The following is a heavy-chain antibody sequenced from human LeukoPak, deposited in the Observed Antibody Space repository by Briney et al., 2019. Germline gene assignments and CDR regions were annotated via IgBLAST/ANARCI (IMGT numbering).Heavy chain of an antibody. V-gene: IGHV3-48*03. CDR1: GFTFSSYE. Sequence: GGSLRLSCAASGFTFSSYEMNWVRQAPGKGLEWVSYISSSGSTIYYADSVKGRFTISRDNAKNSLYLQMNSLRAEDTAVYYCARDGYSGSYGDYWGQGTLVTVSS. J-gene: IGHJ4*02. CDR3: ARDGYSGSYGDY. CDR2: ISSSGSTI. D-gene: IGHD1-26*01.